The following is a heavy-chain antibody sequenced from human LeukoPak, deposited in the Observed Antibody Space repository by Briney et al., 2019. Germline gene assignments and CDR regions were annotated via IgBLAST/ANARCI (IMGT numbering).Heavy chain of an antibody. J-gene: IGHJ3*02. Sequence: SVKVSCKASGGTFSSYAISWVRQAPGQGLEWMGGIIPIFGTANYAQKFQGRVTITADKSTSTAYMELSSLRSEDTAVYYCARPSYSSSWYGAFDIWGQGTMVTVSS. D-gene: IGHD6-13*01. V-gene: IGHV1-69*06. CDR3: ARPSYSSSWYGAFDI. CDR2: IIPIFGTA. CDR1: GGTFSSYA.